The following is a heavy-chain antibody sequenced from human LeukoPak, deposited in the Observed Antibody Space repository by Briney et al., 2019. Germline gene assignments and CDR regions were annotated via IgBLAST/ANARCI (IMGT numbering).Heavy chain of an antibody. J-gene: IGHJ6*03. Sequence: GGFLRLSCAASGFTFSSYAMSWVRQAPGKGLEWVSSITSSSSYIYYADSVKGRFTISRDNAKNSLYLQMDSLRVEDTAVYYCARDPYSGNYGAYYYYYMDVWGKGTTVTISS. CDR1: GFTFSSYA. CDR2: ITSSSSYI. D-gene: IGHD1-26*01. V-gene: IGHV3-21*06. CDR3: ARDPYSGNYGAYYYYYMDV.